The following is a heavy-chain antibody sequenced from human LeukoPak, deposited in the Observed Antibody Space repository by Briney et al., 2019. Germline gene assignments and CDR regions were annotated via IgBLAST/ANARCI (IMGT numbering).Heavy chain of an antibody. V-gene: IGHV4-38-2*01. CDR2: IYHSGST. J-gene: IGHJ4*02. CDR3: ARQYDYGDYVSFGY. CDR1: GYSISSGYY. Sequence: SETLSLTCAVSGYSISSGYYWGWIRQPPGKGLEWIGSIYHSGSTYYNPSLKSRVTLSVDTSKNQFSLKLSSVTAADTAVYYCARQYDYGDYVSFGYWGQGTLVTVSS. D-gene: IGHD4-17*01.